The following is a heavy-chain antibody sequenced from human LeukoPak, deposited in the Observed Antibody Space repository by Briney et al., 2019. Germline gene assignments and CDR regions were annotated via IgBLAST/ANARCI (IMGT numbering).Heavy chain of an antibody. J-gene: IGHJ4*02. CDR1: GFTFSSYS. V-gene: IGHV3-21*01. CDR3: ARDFVAAAGTEGFDY. CDR2: ISSSSSYI. Sequence: GGSLRLSCAASGFTFSSYSMNWVRQAPGKGPEWVSSISSSSSYIYYADSVKGRFTISRDNAKNSLYLQMNSLRAEDTAVYYCARDFVAAAGTEGFDYWGQGTLVTVSS. D-gene: IGHD6-13*01.